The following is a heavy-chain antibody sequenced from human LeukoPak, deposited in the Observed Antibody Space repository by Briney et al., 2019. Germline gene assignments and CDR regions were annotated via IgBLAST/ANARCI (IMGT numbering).Heavy chain of an antibody. V-gene: IGHV3-23*01. CDR3: ARGQNDYGDYGLDY. CDR2: ISGSGTTI. J-gene: IGHJ4*02. Sequence: GGSLRLSCAASGFTFNNYAMRWVRQAPGKGLEWVSGISGSGTTINYADSVKGRFTISRDNSKNTVYLQMNSLRGEDTAVYCCARGQNDYGDYGLDYWGQGTLVTVSS. CDR1: GFTFNNYA. D-gene: IGHD4-17*01.